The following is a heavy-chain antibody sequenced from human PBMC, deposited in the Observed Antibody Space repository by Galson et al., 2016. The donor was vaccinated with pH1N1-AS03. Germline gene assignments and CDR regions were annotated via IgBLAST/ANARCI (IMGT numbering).Heavy chain of an antibody. CDR3: ARDANYDFWSGHDAFDI. CDR2: IIAMFGTA. CDR1: GGTFSSYA. Sequence: SVKVSCKASGGTFSSYAISWVRQAPGQGLEWMGGIIAMFGTANYAQKVQGRVTITADKSTSTAYMELSSLRSEDTAVYYCARDANYDFWSGHDAFDIWGQGIMVTVSS. D-gene: IGHD3-3*01. V-gene: IGHV1-69*06. J-gene: IGHJ3*02.